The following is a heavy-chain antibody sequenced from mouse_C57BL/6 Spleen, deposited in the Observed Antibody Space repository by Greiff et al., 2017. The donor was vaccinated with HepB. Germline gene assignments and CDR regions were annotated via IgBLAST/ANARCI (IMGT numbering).Heavy chain of an antibody. CDR2: INYDGSST. CDR1: GFTFSDYY. V-gene: IGHV5-16*01. D-gene: IGHD1-1*01. J-gene: IGHJ1*03. CDR3: ARFITTVVATRYCDV. Sequence: EVMLVESEGGLVQPGSSMKLSCTASGFTFSDYYMAWVRQVPEKGLEWVANINYDGSSTYYLDSLKSRFIISRDNAKNILYLQMSSLKSEDTATYYCARFITTVVATRYCDVWGTGTTVTVSS.